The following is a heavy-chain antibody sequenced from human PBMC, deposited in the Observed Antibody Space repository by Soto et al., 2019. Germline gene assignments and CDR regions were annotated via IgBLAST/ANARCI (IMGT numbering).Heavy chain of an antibody. CDR1: GFTFSSYA. CDR3: AKGGKAAMVIYYYGMDV. V-gene: IGHV3-23*01. D-gene: IGHD5-18*01. J-gene: IGHJ6*01. CDR2: ISGSGCST. Sequence: GSLRLSCAASGFTFSSYAMSWVRQAPWKGLGWVSAISGSGCSTYYADSVKGRFTISRDNSKNTLYLQMNSLRAEDTAVYYCAKGGKAAMVIYYYGMDVWGQGTPVTF.